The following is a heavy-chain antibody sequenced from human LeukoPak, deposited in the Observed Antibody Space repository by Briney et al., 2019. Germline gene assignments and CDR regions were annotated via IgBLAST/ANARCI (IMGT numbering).Heavy chain of an antibody. CDR2: IYSSGST. D-gene: IGHD6-13*01. J-gene: IGHJ4*02. CDR1: GGSISSYC. V-gene: IGHV4-4*07. Sequence: SETLSLTCTVSGGSISSYCWSWIRQPAGKGLEWIGRIYSSGSTNYNPSLKSRVTISVDKSKNQFSLKLSSVTAADTAVYYCAKDRGRIAAAGTFDYWGQGTLVTVSS. CDR3: AKDRGRIAAAGTFDY.